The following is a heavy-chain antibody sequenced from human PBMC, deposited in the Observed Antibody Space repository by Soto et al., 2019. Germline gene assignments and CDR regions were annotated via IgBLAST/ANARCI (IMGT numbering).Heavy chain of an antibody. Sequence: QVQLVQSGAEVKKPGASVKVSCKASEYTFTSYDINWVRQATGQGLEWMGWMNPNSGNTGYAQKFQGRVTMTRNTSISTASMELSSLRSEDTAVYYCARGINYFDSGDDAFDIWGQGTMVTVSS. CDR2: MNPNSGNT. V-gene: IGHV1-8*01. J-gene: IGHJ3*02. D-gene: IGHD3-10*01. CDR3: ARGINYFDSGDDAFDI. CDR1: EYTFTSYD.